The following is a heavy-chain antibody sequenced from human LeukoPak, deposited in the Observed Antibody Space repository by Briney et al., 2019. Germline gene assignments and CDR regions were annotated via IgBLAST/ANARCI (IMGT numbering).Heavy chain of an antibody. J-gene: IGHJ4*02. Sequence: GRSLRLSCAASGFTFSSYGMHWVRQAPGKGLEWVAVISYDGSSKYYADSVKGRFTISRDNSKNTLYLQMNSLRAEDTAVYYCAKSQYYYGSGSYPNANDYWGQGTLVTVSS. D-gene: IGHD3-10*01. CDR1: GFTFSSYG. CDR2: ISYDGSSK. CDR3: AKSQYYYGSGSYPNANDY. V-gene: IGHV3-30*18.